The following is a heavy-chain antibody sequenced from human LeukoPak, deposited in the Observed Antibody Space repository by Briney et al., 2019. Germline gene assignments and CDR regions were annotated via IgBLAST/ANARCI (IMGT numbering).Heavy chain of an antibody. CDR3: ATINFRPY. CDR2: ISSSGSTI. J-gene: IGHJ4*02. Sequence: PGGSLRLSCTASGFTFSSYEMTWVRQAPGKGLEWVSYISSSGSTIYYADSVKGRFTISRDNAKNSLYLQMNSLRAEDTAIYYCATINFRPYWGQGTLVTVSS. D-gene: IGHD1-1*01. CDR1: GFTFSSYE. V-gene: IGHV3-48*03.